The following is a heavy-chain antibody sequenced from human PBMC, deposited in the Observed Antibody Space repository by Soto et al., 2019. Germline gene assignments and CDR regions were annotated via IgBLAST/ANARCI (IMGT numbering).Heavy chain of an antibody. CDR1: GFTFRGDA. Sequence: EVQLLQSGGELVQPGGSLRLSCVGSGFTFRGDAMSWVRQAPGKGLEWVSSISGSGQMTHYADSVKGRFTISRDNSRDTVFLEMKSLRVDDTAVYYCARSEMTYNRNDWGQGTLVTVSS. J-gene: IGHJ4*02. D-gene: IGHD1-20*01. CDR3: ARSEMTYNRND. V-gene: IGHV3-23*01. CDR2: ISGSGQMT.